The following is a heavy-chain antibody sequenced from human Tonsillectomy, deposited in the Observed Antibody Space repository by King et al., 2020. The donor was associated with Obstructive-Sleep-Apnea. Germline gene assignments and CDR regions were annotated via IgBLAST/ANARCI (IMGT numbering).Heavy chain of an antibody. CDR1: GFSFEDYA. D-gene: IGHD6-13*01. CDR2: ITWNSGSV. V-gene: IGHV3-9*01. J-gene: IGHJ4*02. Sequence: VQLVESGGGLVQPGRSLRLSCAASGFSFEDYAMHWVRQTPGKGLEWVAQITWNSGSVGYADSVKGRFTISRDNAKNSLYLQMNSLRLEDTGFYYCAKGVSVAKYTDPPKYYFDFWGQGTLVTVSS. CDR3: AKGVSVAKYTDPPKYYFDF.